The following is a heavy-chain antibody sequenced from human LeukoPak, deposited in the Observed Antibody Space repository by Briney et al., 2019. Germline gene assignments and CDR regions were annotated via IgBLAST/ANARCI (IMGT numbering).Heavy chain of an antibody. D-gene: IGHD6-13*01. V-gene: IGHV3-30*04. J-gene: IGHJ4*02. CDR2: ISYDGSNK. Sequence: GGSLRLSCAASGFTFSSYAMHWVRQAPGKGLEWVAVISYDGSNKYYADSVKGRFTISRDNSKNTLYLQMNGLRAEDTAVYYCAKSGGTSSSGLGYWGQGTLVTVSS. CDR3: AKSGGTSSSGLGY. CDR1: GFTFSSYA.